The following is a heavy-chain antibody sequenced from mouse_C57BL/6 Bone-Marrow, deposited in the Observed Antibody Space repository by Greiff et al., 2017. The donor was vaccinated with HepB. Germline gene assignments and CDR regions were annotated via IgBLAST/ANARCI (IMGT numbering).Heavy chain of an antibody. CDR2: IYPGGGYT. V-gene: IGHV1-63*01. CDR1: GYTFTNYW. D-gene: IGHD2-1*01. Sequence: VQLQQSGAELVRPGTSVKMSCKASGYTFTNYWIGWAKQRPGHGLEWIGDIYPGGGYTNYNEKFKGKATLTADKSSSTAYMQFSSLTSEDSAIYYCARSIYYGNYVHYFDYWGQGTTLTVSS. J-gene: IGHJ2*01. CDR3: ARSIYYGNYVHYFDY.